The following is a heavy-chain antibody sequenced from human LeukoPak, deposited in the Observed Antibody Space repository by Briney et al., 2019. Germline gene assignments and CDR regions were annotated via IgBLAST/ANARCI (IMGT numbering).Heavy chain of an antibody. D-gene: IGHD2-21*02. CDR1: GFTSSSYE. CDR3: ARENIVVVTATPYYFDY. CDR2: ISSSGSTI. V-gene: IGHV3-48*03. J-gene: IGHJ4*02. Sequence: LPGGSLRPSCAASGFTSSSYEMNWVRQAPGKGLEWVSYISSSGSTIYYADSVKGRFTISRDNAKNSLYLQMSSLRAEDTAVYYCARENIVVVTATPYYFDYWGQGTLVTVSS.